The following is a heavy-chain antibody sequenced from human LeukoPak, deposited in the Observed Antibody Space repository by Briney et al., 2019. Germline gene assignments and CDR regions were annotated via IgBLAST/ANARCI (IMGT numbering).Heavy chain of an antibody. CDR1: GFTFSSYA. Sequence: GGSLRLSCAASGFTFSSYAISWVRQAPGKGLEWVSAISGSGDNTYYADSVRGRFTISRDNSKNTLFLQLNSLRAEDTAVYYCAKAYDDWNYVYFQHWGQGTLVTVSS. CDR3: AKAYDDWNYVYFQH. D-gene: IGHD1-7*01. CDR2: ISGSGDNT. J-gene: IGHJ1*01. V-gene: IGHV3-23*01.